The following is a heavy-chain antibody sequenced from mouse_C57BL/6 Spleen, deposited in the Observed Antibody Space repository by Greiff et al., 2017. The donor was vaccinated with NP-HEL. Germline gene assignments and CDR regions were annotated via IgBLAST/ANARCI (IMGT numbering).Heavy chain of an antibody. D-gene: IGHD1-1*01. CDR1: GYTFTSYW. V-gene: IGHV1-50*01. CDR3: ARNYGSSLDY. Sequence: QVQLQQPGAELVKPGASVKLSCKASGYTFTSYWMQWVKQRPGQGLEWIGEIDPSDSYTNYNQKFKGKATLTVDTSSSTAYMQLSSLTSEDSAVYYCARNYGSSLDYGGQGTTLTVSS. J-gene: IGHJ2*01. CDR2: IDPSDSYT.